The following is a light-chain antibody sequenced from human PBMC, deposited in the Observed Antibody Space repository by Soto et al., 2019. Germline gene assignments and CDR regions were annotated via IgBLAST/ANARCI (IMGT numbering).Light chain of an antibody. V-gene: IGLV2-14*01. CDR3: GSITRSSTSV. CDR2: DVT. J-gene: IGLJ1*01. Sequence: QSVLSQPASVSGSPGQSITISCTGTSSDVGGFEYVSWYQHQPGKAPKLIIYDVTKRPSGVSNRFSGSKSGNTASMTISGIQAEDEAAYYCGSITRSSTSVFGSGTKVTVL. CDR1: SSDVGGFEY.